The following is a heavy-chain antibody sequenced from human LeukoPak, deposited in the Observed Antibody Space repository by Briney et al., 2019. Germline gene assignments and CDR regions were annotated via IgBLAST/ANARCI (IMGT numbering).Heavy chain of an antibody. V-gene: IGHV4-34*01. Sequence: SETLSLTCAVYGGSFSGYYWSWIRQPPGKGLEWIGEINHSGSTNYNPSLKSRVTISIDTSKNQFSLKLSSVTAADTAVYYCARGPGTWYYYWGQGTLVTVSA. CDR3: ARGPGTWYYY. CDR2: INHSGST. CDR1: GGSFSGYY. D-gene: IGHD6-13*01. J-gene: IGHJ4*02.